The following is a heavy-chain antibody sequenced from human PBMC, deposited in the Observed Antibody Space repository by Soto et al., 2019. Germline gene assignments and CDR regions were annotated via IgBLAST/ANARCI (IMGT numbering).Heavy chain of an antibody. Sequence: PGGSLRLSCAASGFTFSSYAMHWVRQAPGKGLEWVAVISYDGSNKYYADSVKGRFTISRDNSKNTLYLQMNSLRAEDTAVYYCAREGYSGPVFRYWGQGTLVTGSS. CDR2: ISYDGSNK. CDR3: AREGYSGPVFRY. V-gene: IGHV3-30-3*01. CDR1: GFTFSSYA. J-gene: IGHJ4*02. D-gene: IGHD5-12*01.